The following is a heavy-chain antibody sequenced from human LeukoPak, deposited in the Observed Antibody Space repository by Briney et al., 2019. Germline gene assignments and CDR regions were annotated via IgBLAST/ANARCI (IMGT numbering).Heavy chain of an antibody. CDR2: ISGSGGST. CDR1: GFTFSSYA. V-gene: IGHV3-23*01. CDR3: AKERDIVVVVAATFDY. J-gene: IGHJ4*02. Sequence: GGSLRLSCAASGFTFSSYAMSWVRQAPGKGLEWVSAISGSGGSTYYADPVKGRFTISRDNSKNTLYLQMNSLRAEDTAVYYCAKERDIVVVVAATFDYWGQGTLVTVSS. D-gene: IGHD2-15*01.